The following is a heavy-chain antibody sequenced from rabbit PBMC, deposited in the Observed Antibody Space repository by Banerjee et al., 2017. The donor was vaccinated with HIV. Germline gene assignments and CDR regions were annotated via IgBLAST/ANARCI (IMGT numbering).Heavy chain of an antibody. J-gene: IGHJ3*01. Sequence: QEQLVESGGGLVQPEGSLTLTCTASGFDFSSYAMCWVRQAPGKGLEWIAYIYTGSGSTGYASWAKGRFTITKKPTTTVTLQMTSLTAADTATYFCARQHDGGNNYRFTRLDLWGPGTLVTV. D-gene: IGHD1-1*01. CDR3: ARQHDGGNNYRFTRLDL. CDR2: IYTGSGST. CDR1: GFDFSSYA. V-gene: IGHV1S45*01.